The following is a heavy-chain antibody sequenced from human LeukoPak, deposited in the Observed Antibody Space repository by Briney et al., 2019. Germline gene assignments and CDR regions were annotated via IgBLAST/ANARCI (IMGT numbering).Heavy chain of an antibody. Sequence: PGGSLRLSCAAPGFTFSSYSMNWVRQAPGKGLEWVSHISSTRSPIHYADSVKGRFTISRDNAKNSLYLQMNSLRAEDTAVYYCATESIPDYWGQGTLVTVSP. J-gene: IGHJ4*02. CDR1: GFTFSSYS. D-gene: IGHD2/OR15-2a*01. V-gene: IGHV3-48*01. CDR3: ATESIPDY. CDR2: ISSTRSPI.